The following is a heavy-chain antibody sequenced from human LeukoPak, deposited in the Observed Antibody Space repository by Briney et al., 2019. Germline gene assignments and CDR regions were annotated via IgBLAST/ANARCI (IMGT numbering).Heavy chain of an antibody. CDR2: IYTSGST. D-gene: IGHD6-13*01. CDR3: AGGKYSSSFIDFDY. Sequence: SETLSLTCTVSGGSISSYYWSWIRQPAGKGLEWIGRIYTSGSTNYNPSLKSRVTMSVDTSKNQFSLKLSSVTAADTAVYYCAGGKYSSSFIDFDYWGQGTLVTVSS. CDR1: GGSISSYY. J-gene: IGHJ4*02. V-gene: IGHV4-4*07.